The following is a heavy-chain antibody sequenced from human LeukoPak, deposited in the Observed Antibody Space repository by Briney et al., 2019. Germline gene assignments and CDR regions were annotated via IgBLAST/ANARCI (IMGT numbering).Heavy chain of an antibody. D-gene: IGHD2-15*01. J-gene: IGHJ3*02. V-gene: IGHV3-23*01. CDR1: GFSLSAYD. CDR2: TSRRGPT. CDR3: AQGGYFAFDM. Sequence: PGGSLRLSCAASGFSLSAYDMQWVRQAPGKGLEWVSGTSRRGPTYYTDSVKGRFTISRDNSKNILYLQMDSLRADETAVSYCAQGGYFAFDMWGQGKMVTVSS.